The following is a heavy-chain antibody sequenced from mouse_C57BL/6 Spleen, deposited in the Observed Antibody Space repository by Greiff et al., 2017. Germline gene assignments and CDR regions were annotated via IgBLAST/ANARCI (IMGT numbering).Heavy chain of an antibody. CDR2: ISAGGGYP. Sequence: EVKLMESGGGLVKPGGSLKLSCAASGFTFSSYDMSWVRQTPEKRLEWVATISAGGGYPSYPDNVKGRFTISRDRSKNNRYLQMCQLKTEDTDMYYCARVLDYWGQGTTLTVSS. V-gene: IGHV5-4*03. J-gene: IGHJ2*01. CDR1: GFTFSSYD. CDR3: ARVLDY.